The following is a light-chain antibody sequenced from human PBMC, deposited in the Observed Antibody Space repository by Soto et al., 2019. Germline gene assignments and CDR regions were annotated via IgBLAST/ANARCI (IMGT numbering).Light chain of an antibody. CDR3: QSYDSSLSGYV. J-gene: IGLJ1*01. V-gene: IGLV1-40*01. CDR2: GNN. Sequence: QSVLTQPPSVSGAPGQRVTISCTGSSANIGAAYNVDWYQQLPGTAPKRLIYGNNNRPSGVPARCSGSKSGTSASLAIAGLQAEDEGDYYCQSYDSSLSGYVFGTGTKVTVL. CDR1: SANIGAAYN.